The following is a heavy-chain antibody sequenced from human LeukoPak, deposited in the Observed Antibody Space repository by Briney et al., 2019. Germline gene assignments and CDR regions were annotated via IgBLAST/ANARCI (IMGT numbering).Heavy chain of an antibody. J-gene: IGHJ4*02. V-gene: IGHV3-9*01. Sequence: GRSLRLSCAASGFTFDDYAMHWVRQAPGKGLEWVSGISWNSGSIGYADSVKGRFTISRDNAKNSLYLRMNSLRAEDTALYYCAKDSDDYGDYGPQFDYWGQGTLVTVSS. CDR3: AKDSDDYGDYGPQFDY. CDR2: ISWNSGSI. CDR1: GFTFDDYA. D-gene: IGHD4-17*01.